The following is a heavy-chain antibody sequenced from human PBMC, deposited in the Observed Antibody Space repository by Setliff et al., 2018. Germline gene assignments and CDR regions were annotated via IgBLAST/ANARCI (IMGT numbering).Heavy chain of an antibody. J-gene: IGHJ4*02. Sequence: SETLSLTCTVSGGSVNSHYWSWIRRPPGKGLEWIGFIFYSGDTKSNPSLKSRVAMSVDTSKNQFSLKLSSVTAADTAVYYCARDRTYYGSGTYTRWFDYWGQGTLVTVSS. CDR1: GGSVNSHY. D-gene: IGHD3-10*01. CDR2: IFYSGDT. V-gene: IGHV4-59*02. CDR3: ARDRTYYGSGTYTRWFDY.